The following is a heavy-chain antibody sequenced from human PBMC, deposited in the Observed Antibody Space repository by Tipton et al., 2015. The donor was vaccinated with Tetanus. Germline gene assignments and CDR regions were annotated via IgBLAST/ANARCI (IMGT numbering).Heavy chain of an antibody. V-gene: IGHV3-33*01. CDR2: VWYDGSKP. CDR1: GFTFNGYG. D-gene: IGHD2-15*01. Sequence: SLRLSCAASGFTFNGYGMHWVRQAPGKGLEWLALVWYDGSKPYYADSVKGRFTISRDNSKNTLYLQMNSLRAEDTAVYYCAREADCSGGSCFSGDFDNWGQGTQVTVSS. CDR3: AREADCSGGSCFSGDFDN. J-gene: IGHJ4*02.